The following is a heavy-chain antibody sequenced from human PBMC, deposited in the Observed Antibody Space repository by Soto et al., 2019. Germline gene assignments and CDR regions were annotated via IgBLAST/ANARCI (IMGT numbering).Heavy chain of an antibody. J-gene: IGHJ4*02. CDR1: GFTVSSNY. CDR2: IYSGGST. D-gene: IGHD3-3*01. CDR3: AKDPQDFWSGPY. Sequence: GGSLRLSCAASGFTVSSNYMSWVRQAPGKGLEWVSVIYSGGSTYYADSVKGRFTISRDNSKNTLYLQMNSLRAEDTAVYYCAKDPQDFWSGPYWGQGTLVTVSS. V-gene: IGHV3-66*01.